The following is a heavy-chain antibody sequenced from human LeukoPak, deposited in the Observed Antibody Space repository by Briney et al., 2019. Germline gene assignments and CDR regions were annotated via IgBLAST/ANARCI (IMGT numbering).Heavy chain of an antibody. D-gene: IGHD3-16*02. CDR1: GFTFSSYA. V-gene: IGHV3-30-3*01. J-gene: IGHJ3*02. Sequence: GRSLRLSCAASGFTFSSYAMHWVRQAPGKGLEWVAVISYDGSNKYYADSVKGRFTISRDNSKNTLYLQMNSLRAEDTAVYYCARGRRGYDYVWGTYLPDAFDIWGQGTTVIVSS. CDR2: ISYDGSNK. CDR3: ARGRRGYDYVWGTYLPDAFDI.